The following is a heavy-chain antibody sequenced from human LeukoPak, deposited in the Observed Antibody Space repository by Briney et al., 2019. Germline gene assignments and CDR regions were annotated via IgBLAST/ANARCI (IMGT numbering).Heavy chain of an antibody. Sequence: GASVKVSCKASGYTFTSYDINWVRQAPGQGLEWMGWISAYNGNTNYAQKFQARVTMTTDTSTSTAYMDLRSLRSDDTAVYYCAREGTYYYGSGSYYPLDYWGQGTLVTVSS. CDR1: GYTFTSYD. J-gene: IGHJ4*02. V-gene: IGHV1-18*01. CDR3: AREGTYYYGSGSYYPLDY. D-gene: IGHD3-10*01. CDR2: ISAYNGNT.